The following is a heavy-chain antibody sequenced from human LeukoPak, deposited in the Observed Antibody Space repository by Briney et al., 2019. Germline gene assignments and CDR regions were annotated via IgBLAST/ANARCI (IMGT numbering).Heavy chain of an antibody. D-gene: IGHD5-18*01. J-gene: IGHJ6*02. CDR3: ARDHNFGHQGYGYYYGMDV. CDR2: IYSGGST. V-gene: IGHV3-53*01. CDR1: GFSVSTYH. Sequence: GGSLRLSCAASGFSVSTYHMTWVRQAPGKGLEWVSIIYSGGSTYYADSVMGRFTVSRDSSKNTLYLQMNSLRVEDTAVYYCARDHNFGHQGYGYYYGMDVWGQGTTVTVSS.